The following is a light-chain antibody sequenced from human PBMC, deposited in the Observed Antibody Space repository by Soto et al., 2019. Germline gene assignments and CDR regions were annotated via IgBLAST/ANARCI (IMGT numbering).Light chain of an antibody. CDR1: QSVGSY. J-gene: IGKJ4*01. Sequence: EIVLTQSPATLSLSPGERAALSCRASQSVGSYLAWYQQKPGQSPRLLIYDASNRVTDIPARFSGSGSGTDFTLTISSLEPEDFAVYYCQQRSNWPLTFGGGTKVEIK. V-gene: IGKV3-11*01. CDR3: QQRSNWPLT. CDR2: DAS.